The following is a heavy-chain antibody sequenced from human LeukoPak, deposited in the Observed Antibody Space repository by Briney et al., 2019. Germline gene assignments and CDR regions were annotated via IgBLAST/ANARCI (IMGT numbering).Heavy chain of an antibody. J-gene: IGHJ4*02. D-gene: IGHD3-10*01. CDR1: GHSISSGYY. CDR3: ARDRGIRGTVDY. V-gene: IGHV4-38-2*02. Sequence: SEILSLTCAVSGHSISSGYYWGWIRQPPGKGLEWIGSISHSGDAYRNPSLTSRVTISVDTSKNQISLKLSSVTAADTAVYYCARDRGIRGTVDYWGQGTLVTVSS. CDR2: ISHSGDA.